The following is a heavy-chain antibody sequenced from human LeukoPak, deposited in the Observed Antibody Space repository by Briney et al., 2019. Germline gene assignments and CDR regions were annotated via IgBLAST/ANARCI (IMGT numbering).Heavy chain of an antibody. CDR1: GFTFSGSA. J-gene: IGHJ4*02. V-gene: IGHV3-73*01. CDR3: TSLSRIAVAGPPTGDDY. CDR2: IRSKANSYAT. D-gene: IGHD6-19*01. Sequence: GGSLRLSCAASGFTFSGSAMHWVRQASGKGLEWVGRIRSKANSYATAYAASVKGRFTISRDDSKNTAYLQMNSLKTEDTAVYYCTSLSRIAVAGPPTGDDYWGQGTLVTVSS.